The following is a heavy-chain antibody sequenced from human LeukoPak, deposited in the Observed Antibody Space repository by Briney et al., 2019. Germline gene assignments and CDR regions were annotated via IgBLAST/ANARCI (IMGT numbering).Heavy chain of an antibody. D-gene: IGHD5-18*01. CDR1: GFTFSSYS. CDR2: ISSSSSYT. J-gene: IGHJ5*02. Sequence: GGSLRLSCAASGFTFSSYSVNWVRQAPGKGLEWVSYISSSSSYTNYADSVKGRFTISRDNAKNSLYLQMNSLRAEDTAVYYCARWSAIRGYSYGYLDPWGQGTLVTVSS. CDR3: ARWSAIRGYSYGYLDP. V-gene: IGHV3-21*05.